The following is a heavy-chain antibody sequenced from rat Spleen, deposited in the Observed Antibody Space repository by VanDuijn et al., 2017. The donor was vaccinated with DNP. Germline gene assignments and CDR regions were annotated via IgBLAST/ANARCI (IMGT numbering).Heavy chain of an antibody. D-gene: IGHD1-12*02. CDR1: GFSLTSYG. V-gene: IGHV2-15*01. CDR3: TREDTMMVVGFLDY. CDR2: IWSGGST. J-gene: IGHJ2*01. Sequence: QVQLKESGPGLVQPSQTLSLTCTVSGFSLTSYGVIWVRQPPGKGLEWIGAIWSGGSTGYNSGLRSRLIISRDISKSQVFLKMNSPQTEDSAIYFCTREDTMMVVGFLDYWGRGVMVTVSS.